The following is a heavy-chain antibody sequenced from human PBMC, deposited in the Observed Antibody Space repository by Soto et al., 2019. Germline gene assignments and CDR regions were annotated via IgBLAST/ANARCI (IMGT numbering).Heavy chain of an antibody. J-gene: IGHJ4*02. CDR1: GGSISSYY. Sequence: SETLSLTCTASGGSISSYYWSWIRQPPGKGLEWIGFISDTGSTSYNPSLKSRVTISVDTSKNQFSLKLTSVTAADTAVYYCARYTGTYYVYWGQGTLVTVSS. CDR2: ISDTGST. CDR3: ARYTGTYYVY. V-gene: IGHV4-59*01. D-gene: IGHD1-26*01.